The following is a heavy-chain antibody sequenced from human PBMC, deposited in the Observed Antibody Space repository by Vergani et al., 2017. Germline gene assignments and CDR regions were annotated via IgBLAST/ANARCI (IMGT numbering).Heavy chain of an antibody. CDR2: IIPILGIA. CDR1: GGTFSSYA. J-gene: IGHJ4*02. D-gene: IGHD2-15*01. CDR3: ARTQVDCSGGSCYSGLFDY. Sequence: QVQLVQSGAEVKKPGSSVKVSCKASGGTFSSYAISWVRQAPGQGLEWMGRIIPILGIANYAQKFQGRVTITADKSTSTVYMELSSLRSEDTAVYYCARTQVDCSGGSCYSGLFDYWGQGTLVTVSS. V-gene: IGHV1-69*04.